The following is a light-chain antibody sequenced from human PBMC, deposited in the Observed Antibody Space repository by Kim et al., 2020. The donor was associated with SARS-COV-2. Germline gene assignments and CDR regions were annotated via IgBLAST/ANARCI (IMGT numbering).Light chain of an antibody. Sequence: QSALTQPASVSGSPGQSITISCTGTSSDVGGYNYVSWYQQHPGKAPKLMIYDVSKRPSGVSNRFSGSKSGNTASLTISGLQAEDEADYYCSSYTSSSSLDDDVFGAGTKVTVL. CDR3: SSYTSSSSLDDDV. V-gene: IGLV2-14*01. CDR2: DVS. J-gene: IGLJ1*01. CDR1: SSDVGGYNY.